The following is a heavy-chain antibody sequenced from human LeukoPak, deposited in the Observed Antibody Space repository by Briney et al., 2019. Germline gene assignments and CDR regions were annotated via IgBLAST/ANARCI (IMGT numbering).Heavy chain of an antibody. CDR3: ARTARGFA. D-gene: IGHD2-21*02. J-gene: IGHJ5*02. CDR2: INHSGST. V-gene: IGHV4-39*07. Sequence: SETLSLTCTVSGGSISSSSYYWVWIRQPPGKGLEWIGEINHSGSTNYNPSLKSRVTISVDTSKNQFSLKLSSVTAADTAVYYCARTARGFAWGQGTLVTVSS. CDR1: GGSISSSSYY.